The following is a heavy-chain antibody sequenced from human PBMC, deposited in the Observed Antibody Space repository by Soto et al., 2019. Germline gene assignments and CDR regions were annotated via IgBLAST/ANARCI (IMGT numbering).Heavy chain of an antibody. CDR1: GYSFTSYW. J-gene: IGHJ5*02. Sequence: GESLKISCKGSGYSFTSYWISWVRQMPGKGLEWMGRIDPSDSYTNYSPSFQGHVTIPADKSISPAYLQWSSLKASDTAMYYCARHYGGNSDWFDPWGSGTLVTVPS. CDR3: ARHYGGNSDWFDP. D-gene: IGHD4-17*01. CDR2: IDPSDSYT. V-gene: IGHV5-10-1*01.